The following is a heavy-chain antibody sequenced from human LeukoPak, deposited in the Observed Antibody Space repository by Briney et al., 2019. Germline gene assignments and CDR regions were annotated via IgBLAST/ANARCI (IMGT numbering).Heavy chain of an antibody. V-gene: IGHV3-21*01. CDR1: GFTFSDYD. CDR2: ISGLSSHI. D-gene: IGHD3-16*01. CDR3: GRAFPPLRTSSAGDL. Sequence: GGSLRLSCSASGFTFSDYDMTWFRQAPGRGLEWVSSISGLSSHIYYGDSVKGRFSISRDNAKNSLYLQMNSLGAEDTAVYYCGRAFPPLRTSSAGDLWGQGTLVTVSS. J-gene: IGHJ4*02.